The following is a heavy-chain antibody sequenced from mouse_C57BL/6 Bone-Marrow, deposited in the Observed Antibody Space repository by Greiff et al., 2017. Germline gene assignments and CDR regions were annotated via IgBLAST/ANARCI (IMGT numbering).Heavy chain of an antibody. J-gene: IGHJ4*01. CDR1: GFSFNTYA. V-gene: IGHV10-1*01. Sequence: EVQLVESGGGLVQPKGSLKLSCAASGFSFNTYAMNWVRQAPGKGLEWVARIRSKSNNYATYYADSVKDRFTISRDDSESMLYLQMNNLKTEDTAMYYCVRHGARQLRPGAMDYWGQGTSVTVSS. CDR2: IRSKSNNYAT. CDR3: VRHGARQLRPGAMDY. D-gene: IGHD3-2*02.